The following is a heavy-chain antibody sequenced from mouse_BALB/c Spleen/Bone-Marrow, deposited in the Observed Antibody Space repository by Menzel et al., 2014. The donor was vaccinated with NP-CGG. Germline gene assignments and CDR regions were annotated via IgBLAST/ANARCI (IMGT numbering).Heavy chain of an antibody. D-gene: IGHD1-1*01. CDR2: IDPANGNT. J-gene: IGHJ2*01. CDR3: ARYYYGTLLDY. V-gene: IGHV14-3*02. CDR1: CFNIKDTY. Sequence: EVMLVESGAELVKSGASVKLSCTASCFNIKDTYMHWVEQRPEQGLEWIGRIDPANGNTKYDPKFQGKATITADTSSNTAYLQLSSLTSEDTAVYYCARYYYGTLLDYWGQGTTLTVSS.